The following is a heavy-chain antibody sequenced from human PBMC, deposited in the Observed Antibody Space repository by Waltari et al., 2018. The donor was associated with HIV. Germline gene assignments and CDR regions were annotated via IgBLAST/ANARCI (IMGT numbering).Heavy chain of an antibody. J-gene: IGHJ6*02. CDR1: GFAFPTYP. CDR2: ISDRGTTT. CDR3: AKPRMEYAIRDFFFGLDV. Sequence: VDLLESGGGLVQPGGSLRRSCVGCGFAFPTYPLRWVRRAPGKGLEWVAGISDRGTTTFYADSVKGRFTISRDNSKNTIYLQMDSLRADDTAVYYCAKPRMEYAIRDFFFGLDVWGQGTTVTVSS. D-gene: IGHD2-8*01. V-gene: IGHV3-23*01.